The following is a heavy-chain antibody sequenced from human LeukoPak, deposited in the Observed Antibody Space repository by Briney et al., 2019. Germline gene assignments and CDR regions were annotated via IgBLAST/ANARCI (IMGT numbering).Heavy chain of an antibody. CDR3: VRAIFRSSSK. D-gene: IGHD3-3*01. CDR1: EVSLCSYL. J-gene: IGHJ4*02. CDR2: IKQDGSEK. Sequence: GGSLRLSCAASEVSLCSYLVTWVRQAPGKGLEWVATIKQDGSEKYYVDYVKGRFTISRDNAKNSLYLQMNSLGAEDTAVYYCVRAIFRSSSKWGQGTQVTVSS. V-gene: IGHV3-7*01.